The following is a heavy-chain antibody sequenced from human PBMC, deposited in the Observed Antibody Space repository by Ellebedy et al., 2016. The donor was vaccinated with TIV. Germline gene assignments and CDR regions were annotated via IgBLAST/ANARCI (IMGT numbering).Heavy chain of an antibody. V-gene: IGHV3-48*04. CDR3: AKDARERAKISWEHDY. D-gene: IGHD5-24*01. CDR1: GFTFSSYA. CDR2: ITSSSDNI. Sequence: GESLKISCEASGFTFSSYAMNWVRQAPEKGLEWISFITSSSDNIYYADSVKGRFTISRDNAKNSLYLQMNSLRAEDTAVYYCAKDARERAKISWEHDYWGQGTLVTVSS. J-gene: IGHJ4*02.